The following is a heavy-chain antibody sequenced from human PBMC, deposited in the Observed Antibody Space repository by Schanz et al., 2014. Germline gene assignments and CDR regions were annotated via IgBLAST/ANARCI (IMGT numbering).Heavy chain of an antibody. D-gene: IGHD4-17*01. Sequence: QEQLVESGGGVVQPGTSLILSCSVSGFSLNTYGIHWFRQPAGKGLEWVAVIWNNGVTKYYADSMRGRFTISRDRFQNTLYLRMSSLRAEDTAVYYCARPRFDYGEVDYWGQGTLVTVSS. V-gene: IGHV3-33*01. CDR3: ARPRFDYGEVDY. CDR2: IWNNGVTK. J-gene: IGHJ4*02. CDR1: GFSLNTYG.